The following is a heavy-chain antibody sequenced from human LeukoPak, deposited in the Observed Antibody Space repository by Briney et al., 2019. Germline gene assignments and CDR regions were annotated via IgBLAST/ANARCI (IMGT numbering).Heavy chain of an antibody. CDR3: ASHIVGATGDDY. Sequence: HSETLSLTCTVSGGAISSSSYYWGWIRQPPGKGLEWIGSIYYSGSTYYNPSLKSRVTISVDTSKNQFSLKLSSVTAADTAVYYCASHIVGATGDDYWGQGTLVTVSS. D-gene: IGHD1-26*01. V-gene: IGHV4-39*07. J-gene: IGHJ4*02. CDR1: GGAISSSSYY. CDR2: IYYSGST.